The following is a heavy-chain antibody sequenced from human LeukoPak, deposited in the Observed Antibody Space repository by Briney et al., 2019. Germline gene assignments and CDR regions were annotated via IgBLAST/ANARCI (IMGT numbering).Heavy chain of an antibody. CDR1: GGSISSGSYY. Sequence: SQTLSLTCTVSGGSISSGSYYWSWIRQPAGKGLEWIGRIYTSGSTNYNPSLKSRVTISVDTSKNQFSLKLSSVTAADTAVYYCARGRISGAFDPWGQGTLVTVSS. J-gene: IGHJ5*02. V-gene: IGHV4-61*02. CDR2: IYTSGST. D-gene: IGHD2/OR15-2a*01. CDR3: ARGRISGAFDP.